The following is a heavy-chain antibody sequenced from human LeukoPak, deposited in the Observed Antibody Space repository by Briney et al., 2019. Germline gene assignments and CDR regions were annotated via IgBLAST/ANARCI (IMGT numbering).Heavy chain of an antibody. CDR2: INPNSSGT. CDR3: ARGPQWERYFDY. Sequence: ASVKVSCKASGYTFTGYYMHWVRQAPGQGLEWMGWINPNSSGTNYAQKFQGRVTMTRDTSISTAYMELSRLRSDDTAVYYCARGPQWERYFDYWGQGTLVTVSS. CDR1: GYTFTGYY. J-gene: IGHJ4*02. V-gene: IGHV1-2*02. D-gene: IGHD1-1*01.